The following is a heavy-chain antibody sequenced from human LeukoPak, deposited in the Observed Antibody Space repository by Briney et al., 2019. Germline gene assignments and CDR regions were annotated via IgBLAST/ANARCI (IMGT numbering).Heavy chain of an antibody. D-gene: IGHD5-12*01. V-gene: IGHV4-4*02. Sequence: SGTLSLTCAVSGGPISSSNWWSWVRQPPGKGLEWIGEIYHSGSTNYNPSLKSRVTISVDKSKNQISLKLSSVTAADTAVYYCARSPIVATRYFDYWGQGTLVTVSS. CDR2: IYHSGST. CDR3: ARSPIVATRYFDY. J-gene: IGHJ4*02. CDR1: GGPISSSNW.